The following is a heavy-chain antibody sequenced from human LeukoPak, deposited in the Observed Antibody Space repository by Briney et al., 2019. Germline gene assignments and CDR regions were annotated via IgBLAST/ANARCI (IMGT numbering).Heavy chain of an antibody. Sequence: PSETLSLTCTVSGGSISSNYWSWIRQPPGKGLEWIGYIYYSGSTNYNPSLKSRVTISVDTSKNQFSLKLSSVTAADAAVYYCAREGDSSGWYFDYWGQGTLVTVSS. CDR2: IYYSGST. V-gene: IGHV4-59*01. CDR1: GGSISSNY. D-gene: IGHD6-19*01. CDR3: AREGDSSGWYFDY. J-gene: IGHJ4*02.